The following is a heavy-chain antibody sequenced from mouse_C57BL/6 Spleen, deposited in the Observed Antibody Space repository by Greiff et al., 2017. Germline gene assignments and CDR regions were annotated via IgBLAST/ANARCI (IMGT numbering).Heavy chain of an antibody. V-gene: IGHV1-9*01. D-gene: IGHD4-1*01. CDR2: ILPGSGST. CDR3: AWFNRDVGEAMDY. CDR1: GYTFTGYW. J-gene: IGHJ4*01. Sequence: QVQLQQSGAELMKPGASVKLSCTATGYTFTGYWIEWVKQRPGHGLEWIGEILPGSGSTNYNEKFKGKAKFTADASSNTAYMQLSSLTTEDSAIYYCAWFNRDVGEAMDYWGQGTSVTVSS.